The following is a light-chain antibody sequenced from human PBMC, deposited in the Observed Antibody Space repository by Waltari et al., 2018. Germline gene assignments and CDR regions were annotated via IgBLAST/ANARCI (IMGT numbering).Light chain of an antibody. J-gene: IGKJ5*01. CDR2: GAS. CDR1: HSISTN. Sequence: DIVMTQSPATRSVSPGERATISCRASHSISTNLAWYQKKPGQAPRLLIYGASIRATGIPARFSGSGSGTEFTLTISSLQSEDFAVYYCQHYDHGPPITFGQGTRLEIK. V-gene: IGKV3D-15*01. CDR3: QHYDHGPPIT.